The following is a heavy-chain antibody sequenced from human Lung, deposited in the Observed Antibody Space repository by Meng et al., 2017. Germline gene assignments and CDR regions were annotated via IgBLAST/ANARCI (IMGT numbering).Heavy chain of an antibody. Sequence: GESLKISCAASGFTFNNFGMHWVRQAPGKGLEWVAIIWYDGSKNYYVDSVKGRFTISRDNSKNTLYLQMNNLRVEDTAVYYCARDQCWNYGWLDPWGLGTLVTVSS. CDR1: GFTFNNFG. V-gene: IGHV3-33*01. D-gene: IGHD1-7*01. CDR2: IWYDGSKN. CDR3: ARDQCWNYGWLDP. J-gene: IGHJ5*02.